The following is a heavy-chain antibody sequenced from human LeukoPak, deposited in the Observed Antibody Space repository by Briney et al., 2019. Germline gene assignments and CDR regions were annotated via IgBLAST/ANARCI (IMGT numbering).Heavy chain of an antibody. D-gene: IGHD6-6*01. CDR3: ARHLEYTTSSGAFDI. CDR2: IHPGDSDT. J-gene: IGHJ3*02. Sequence: RAGESVKISCKGSGYTFTSYWIAWVRQMPGKGLEWMGFIHPGDSDTRYSPSFQGQVTISDDKSLTTAYLQWSSLKASDTAMYYCARHLEYTTSSGAFDIWAQGTMVTVSS. CDR1: GYTFTSYW. V-gene: IGHV5-51*01.